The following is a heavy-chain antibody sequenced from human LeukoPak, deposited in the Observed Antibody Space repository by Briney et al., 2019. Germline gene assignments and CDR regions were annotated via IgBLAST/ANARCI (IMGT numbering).Heavy chain of an antibody. J-gene: IGHJ6*02. V-gene: IGHV4-34*01. CDR3: ARVFWGYYPYYYYGMDV. Sequence: SETLSLTCAVYGGSFSGYYWSWIRQPPGKGLEWIGEINHSGSTNYNPSLKSRVTISVDTSKNQFSLKLSSVTAADTAVYYCARVFWGYYPYYYYGMDVWGQGTTVTVSS. CDR1: GGSFSGYY. D-gene: IGHD3-22*01. CDR2: INHSGST.